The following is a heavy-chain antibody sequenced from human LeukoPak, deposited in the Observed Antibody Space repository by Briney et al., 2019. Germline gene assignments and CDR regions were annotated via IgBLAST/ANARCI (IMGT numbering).Heavy chain of an antibody. J-gene: IGHJ4*02. CDR3: ATLGSSSGYYYYFDH. V-gene: IGHV4-59*12. CDR2: IYYSGST. CDR1: GGSISSYY. Sequence: SETLSLTCTVSGGSISSYYWSWIRQPPGKGLEWIGYIYYSGSTNYSPSLKSRVTISVDTSKNQFSLKLSSVTAADTAVYYCATLGSSSGYYYYFDHWGQGTLVTVSS. D-gene: IGHD3-22*01.